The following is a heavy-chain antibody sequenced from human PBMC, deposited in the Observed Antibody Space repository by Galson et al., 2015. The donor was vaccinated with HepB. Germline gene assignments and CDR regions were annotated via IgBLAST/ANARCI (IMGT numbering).Heavy chain of an antibody. V-gene: IGHV3-30*03. CDR2: ISYDGSNK. D-gene: IGHD1-26*01. Sequence: SLRLSCAASRFTFSNYGIRWVRQAPGKGLEWVAVISYDGSNKYYADPVKGRFTISRDNSKNTLYLQMNSLRAEDTAVYYCARDGRGSYPLWYYYYGMDVWGQGTTVTVSS. J-gene: IGHJ6*02. CDR1: RFTFSNYG. CDR3: ARDGRGSYPLWYYYYGMDV.